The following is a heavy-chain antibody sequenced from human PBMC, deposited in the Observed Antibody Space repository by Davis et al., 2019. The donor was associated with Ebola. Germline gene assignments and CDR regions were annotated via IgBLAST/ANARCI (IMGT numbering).Heavy chain of an antibody. CDR3: ARDTLLEWPFYYGMDV. D-gene: IGHD3-3*01. CDR1: GFTFSSYE. Sequence: GESLKISCAASGFTFSSYEMNWVRQAPGKGLEWVSYISSSGSTIYYADSVKGRFTISRDNAKNSLYLQMNSLRAEDTAVYYCARDTLLEWPFYYGMDVWGQETTVTVSS. V-gene: IGHV3-48*03. CDR2: ISSSGSTI. J-gene: IGHJ6*02.